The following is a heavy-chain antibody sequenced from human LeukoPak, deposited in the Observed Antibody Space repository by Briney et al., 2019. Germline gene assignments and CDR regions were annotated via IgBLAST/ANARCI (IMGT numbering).Heavy chain of an antibody. Sequence: GGSLRLSCAASGFTFSSYAMSWVRQAPGKGLEWVSAISGSGGSTYYADSVKGRFTISRDNSKNTLYLQMNSLRAEDTAVYYCANLDSSGYYSFQHWGQGTLVTVSS. V-gene: IGHV3-23*01. CDR1: GFTFSSYA. CDR3: ANLDSSGYYSFQH. CDR2: ISGSGGST. J-gene: IGHJ1*01. D-gene: IGHD3-22*01.